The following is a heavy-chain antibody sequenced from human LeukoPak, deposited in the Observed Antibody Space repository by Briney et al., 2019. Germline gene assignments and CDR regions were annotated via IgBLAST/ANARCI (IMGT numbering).Heavy chain of an antibody. CDR1: GYSISSGYY. CDR2: IYHSGST. J-gene: IGHJ4*02. V-gene: IGHV4-38-2*02. CDR3: ARGSDY. Sequence: SETLSLTCTVSGYSISSGYYWGWIRQPPGKGLEWIGSIYHSGSTYYNPSLKSRVTISVDTSKNQFSLKLSSVTAADTAVYYCARGSDYWGQGTLVTVSS.